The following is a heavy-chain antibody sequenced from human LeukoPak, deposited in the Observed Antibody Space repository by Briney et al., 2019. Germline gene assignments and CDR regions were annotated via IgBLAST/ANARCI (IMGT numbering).Heavy chain of an antibody. CDR3: ARGRSRGVTTN. CDR1: GGSFSGYY. Sequence: SETLSLTCAVYGGSFSGYYWSGIRQPPGKGLEWVGETNNSGSTNSNPSLKRRVTISVDTSKNQFSLKLSSVTAADTAVYYCARGRSRGVTTNRGQGTLVTVSS. CDR2: TNNSGST. J-gene: IGHJ4*02. V-gene: IGHV4-34*01. D-gene: IGHD4-17*01.